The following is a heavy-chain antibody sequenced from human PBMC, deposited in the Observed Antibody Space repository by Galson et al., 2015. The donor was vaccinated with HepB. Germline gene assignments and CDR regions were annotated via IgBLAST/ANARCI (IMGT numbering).Heavy chain of an antibody. J-gene: IGHJ4*02. D-gene: IGHD3-16*01. CDR3: VREGWEEISSSWGYFEY. V-gene: IGHV3-30*04. CDR1: GFTFSTYP. Sequence: SLRLSCAASGFTFSTYPMHWVRQAPGKGLEWLAVISKDGTKTNYADSIEGRFTLSRDNSENTVFLQVNSLRADDTAVYYRVREGWEEISSSWGYFEYWGQGSLVAVSS. CDR2: ISKDGTKT.